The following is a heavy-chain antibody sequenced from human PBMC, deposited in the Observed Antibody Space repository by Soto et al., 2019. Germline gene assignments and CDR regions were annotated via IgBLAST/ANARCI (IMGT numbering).Heavy chain of an antibody. D-gene: IGHD3-22*01. CDR3: ARVVSMIVVVGEGAFDI. Sequence: ASVKVSCKASGYTFTGYYMHWVRQAPGQGLELMGWINPNSGGTNYAQKFQGRVTMTRDTSISTAYMELSRLRSDDTAVYYCARVVSMIVVVGEGAFDIWGQGTMVTV. CDR1: GYTFTGYY. CDR2: INPNSGGT. J-gene: IGHJ3*02. V-gene: IGHV1-2*02.